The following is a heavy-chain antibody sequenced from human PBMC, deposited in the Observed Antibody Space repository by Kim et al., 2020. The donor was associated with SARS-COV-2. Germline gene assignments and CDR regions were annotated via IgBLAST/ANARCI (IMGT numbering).Heavy chain of an antibody. CDR1: GFTFSSYA. CDR2: ISYDGSNK. J-gene: IGHJ4*01. Sequence: GGSLRLFCAASGFTFSSYAMHWVRQAPGKGLEWVAVISYDGSNKYYADSVKGRFTISRDNSKNTLYLQMTSLRAEDTAVYYCARDPPTHWLEHPGDYWG. V-gene: IGHV3-30*04. CDR3: ARDPPTHWLEHPGDY. D-gene: IGHD6-19*01.